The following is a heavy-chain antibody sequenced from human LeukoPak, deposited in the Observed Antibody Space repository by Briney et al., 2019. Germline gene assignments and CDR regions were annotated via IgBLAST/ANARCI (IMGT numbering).Heavy chain of an antibody. Sequence: SETLSLTCTVSGGSISNHYWSWIRQPPGKGLEWIGYIHYSGSTNYNPSLKSRVSISVHTSKNQFSLKLTSVTAADTAVYYCARDFGRGYCSTTSCFVPWFDPWGQGTLVTVSS. CDR3: ARDFGRGYCSTTSCFVPWFDP. CDR1: GGSISNHY. D-gene: IGHD2-2*01. J-gene: IGHJ5*02. CDR2: IHYSGST. V-gene: IGHV4-59*11.